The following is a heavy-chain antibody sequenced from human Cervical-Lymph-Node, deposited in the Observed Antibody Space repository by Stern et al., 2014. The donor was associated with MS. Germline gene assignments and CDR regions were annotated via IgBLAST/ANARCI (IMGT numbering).Heavy chain of an antibody. CDR3: ALSSETSDRWYSLGYDL. Sequence: QMQLVQSGAEVTKPGSSVKVSCKASGGTFSKFPSSWVRQAPGQGLEWLGGIFPVMRTTTDAQEFRGRVTITADVSTSTVYMELSSLRSDDTAVYYCALSSETSDRWYSLGYDLWGQGTLVTVSS. J-gene: IGHJ5*02. CDR1: GGTFSKFP. CDR2: IFPVMRTT. V-gene: IGHV1-69*01. D-gene: IGHD6-13*01.